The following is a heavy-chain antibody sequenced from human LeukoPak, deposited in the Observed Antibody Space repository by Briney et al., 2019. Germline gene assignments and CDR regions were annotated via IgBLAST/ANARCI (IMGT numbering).Heavy chain of an antibody. V-gene: IGHV4-59*12. CDR1: GGSISSYY. CDR3: ARGIRIRAVGSNWFDP. D-gene: IGHD6-19*01. Sequence: PSETLSLTCTVSGGSISSYYWSWIRQPPGKGLEWIGYIYYSGSTNYNPSLKSRVTISVDTSKNQFSLKLSSVTAADTAVYYCARGIRIRAVGSNWFDPWGQGTLVTVSS. CDR2: IYYSGST. J-gene: IGHJ5*02.